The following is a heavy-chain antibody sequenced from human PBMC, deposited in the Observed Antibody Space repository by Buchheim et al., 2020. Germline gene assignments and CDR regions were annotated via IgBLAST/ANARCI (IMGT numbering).Heavy chain of an antibody. V-gene: IGHV3-23*01. J-gene: IGHJ4*02. CDR3: AKDGSQSGYCTNGVCPYFDY. CDR1: GFTFSTYA. D-gene: IGHD2-8*01. Sequence: EVQLLESGGDLVQPGGSLRLSCAASGFTFSTYAMSWVRQAPGKGLEWVATISGSGGSKYYADSVKGRFTISRDNSKNTLYLQMNSLRAEDTAVYYCAKDGSQSGYCTNGVCPYFDYWGQGTL. CDR2: ISGSGGSK.